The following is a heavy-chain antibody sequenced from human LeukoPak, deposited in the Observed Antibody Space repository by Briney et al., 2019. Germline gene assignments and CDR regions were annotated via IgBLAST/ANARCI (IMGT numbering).Heavy chain of an antibody. V-gene: IGHV3-23*01. J-gene: IGHJ2*01. D-gene: IGHD6-13*01. CDR2: VSESGGGT. Sequence: GGSLRLFCAASGFTFSNYVMSWVRQARGKGLEWVSAVSESGGGTSYAASVKGQFTISRDNSKNTLYLQVSSRRAEDTALYYCAKDGDEYSSNWYWYFDYWGRGTLVTVSS. CDR1: GFTFSNYV. CDR3: AKDGDEYSSNWYWYFDY.